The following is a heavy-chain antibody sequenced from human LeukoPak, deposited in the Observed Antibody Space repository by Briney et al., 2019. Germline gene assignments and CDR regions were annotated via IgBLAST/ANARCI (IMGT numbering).Heavy chain of an antibody. V-gene: IGHV3-11*01. CDR1: GFTFSDYY. J-gene: IGHJ6*02. D-gene: IGHD6-13*01. Sequence: GGSLRLSCAASGFTFSDYYMGWIRQAPGKGLEWVSYISSSGSTIYYADSVKGRFTISRDNAKNSLYLQMNSLRAEDTAAYYCARAAAGSQATWGFVDVWGQGTTVTVSS. CDR2: ISSSGSTI. CDR3: ARAAAGSQATWGFVDV.